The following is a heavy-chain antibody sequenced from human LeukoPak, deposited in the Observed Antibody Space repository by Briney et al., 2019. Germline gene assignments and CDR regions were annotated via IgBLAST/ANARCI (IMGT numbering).Heavy chain of an antibody. CDR2: VSGSGGST. Sequence: PGGSLRLSCAASGFTFSSYAMSWVRQAPVKGLEWVSAVSGSGGSTYYADSVKGRFTNSRDNSKNTLYLQMNSLRGKDTAVYYCANDRLYAVVGPAPPDYCGQGNLVTVSS. CDR1: GFTFSSYA. D-gene: IGHD2-2*01. CDR3: ANDRLYAVVGPAPPDY. J-gene: IGHJ4*02. V-gene: IGHV3-23*01.